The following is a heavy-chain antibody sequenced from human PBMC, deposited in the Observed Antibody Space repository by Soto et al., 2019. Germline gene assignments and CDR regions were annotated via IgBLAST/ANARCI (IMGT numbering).Heavy chain of an antibody. V-gene: IGHV4-30-2*01. J-gene: IGHJ4*02. CDR3: ASRFVDSATGYFDR. D-gene: IGHD5-12*01. CDR1: GGSIINGNYS. CDR2: IYHSGST. Sequence: QLQLQESSSGLLRPSQTLSLTCLVSGGSIINGNYSWTWIRQPPGKALEWIGYIYHSGSTYYNPSLRSRVTLSVDRSKNQFSLNMKSMTAADTAVYYCASRFVDSATGYFDRWGQGTLVTVS.